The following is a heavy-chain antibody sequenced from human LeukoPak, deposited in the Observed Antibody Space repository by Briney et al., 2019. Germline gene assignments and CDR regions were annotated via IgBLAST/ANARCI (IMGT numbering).Heavy chain of an antibody. CDR3: ARVGGSVDY. V-gene: IGHV4-34*01. CDR2: INHSGST. Sequence: SETLSLTCAVYGGSFGGYYWSWIRQPPGKGLEWIGEINHSGSTNYNPSLKSRVTISVDTSKNQFSLKLSSVTAADTAVYYCARVGGSVDYWGQGTLVTVSS. CDR1: GGSFGGYY. J-gene: IGHJ4*02.